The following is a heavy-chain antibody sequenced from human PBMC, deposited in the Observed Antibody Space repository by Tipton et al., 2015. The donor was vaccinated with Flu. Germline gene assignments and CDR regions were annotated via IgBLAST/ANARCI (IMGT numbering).Heavy chain of an antibody. J-gene: IGHJ4*02. CDR2: IYYTGST. CDR3: ARLPLPLSYFDY. Sequence: TLFLTCTVSGGSISSYYWSWIRQPPGKGLEWIGYIYYTGSTNYNPSLKSRVTISVDTSNNQFSLKLSSVTAADTAVYYCARLPLPLSYFDYWGQGTLVTVSS. V-gene: IGHV4-59*01. CDR1: GGSISSYY.